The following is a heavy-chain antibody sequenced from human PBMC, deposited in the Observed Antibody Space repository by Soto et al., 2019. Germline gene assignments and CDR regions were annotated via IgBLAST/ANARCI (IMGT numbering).Heavy chain of an antibody. D-gene: IGHD4-17*01. CDR3: ARDLMTTVTPGDY. V-gene: IGHV3-30-3*01. Sequence: QVQLVESGGGVVQPGRSLRLSCAASGFTFSSYAMHWVRQAPGKGLEWVAVISYNGSKKYYADSVKGRFTISRDNSKNTLYLQMNSLRAEDTAVYYCARDLMTTVTPGDYWGQGTPVTVSS. CDR1: GFTFSSYA. CDR2: ISYNGSKK. J-gene: IGHJ4*02.